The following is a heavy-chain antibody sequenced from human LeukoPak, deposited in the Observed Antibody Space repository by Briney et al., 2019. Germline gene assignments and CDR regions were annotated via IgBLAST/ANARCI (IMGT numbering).Heavy chain of an antibody. V-gene: IGHV3-7*01. J-gene: IGHJ6*03. CDR2: IKQDGSEK. D-gene: IGHD6-19*01. CDR3: ARVSSSGWDYYYYYYMDV. Sequence: GGSLRLSCAASGFIFTSYRMSWVRQAPGKGLEWVANIKQDGSEKYYVDSVKGRFTISRDNAKNSLYLQMNSLRADDTAVYYCARVSSSGWDYYYYYYMDVWGKGTTVTVSS. CDR1: GFIFTSYR.